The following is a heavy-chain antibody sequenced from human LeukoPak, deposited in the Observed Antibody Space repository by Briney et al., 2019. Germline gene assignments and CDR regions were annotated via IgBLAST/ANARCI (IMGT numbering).Heavy chain of an antibody. CDR2: INPNSGGT. Sequence: ASVKVSCKASGYTFTSYDINWVRQATGQGLEWMGWINPNSGGTNYAQKFQGRVTMTRDTSISTAYMELSRLRSDDMAIYYCARAGIAAAGMWVWFDPWGQGTLVTVSS. J-gene: IGHJ5*02. V-gene: IGHV1-2*02. D-gene: IGHD6-13*01. CDR1: GYTFTSYD. CDR3: ARAGIAAAGMWVWFDP.